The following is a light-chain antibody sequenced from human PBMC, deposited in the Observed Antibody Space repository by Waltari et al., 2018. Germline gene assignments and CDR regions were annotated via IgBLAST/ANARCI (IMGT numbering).Light chain of an antibody. V-gene: IGKV4-1*01. J-gene: IGKJ2*01. Sequence: DIVMTQSPDSLAVSLGERATFNCKSSQNVLYSSNNKNYLAWYQQKPGQSPNLLIYWASTRESGVPDRFSGSGSGTDFTLTISSLQAEDVAVYYCQQYYSTPYTFGQGTKLEIK. CDR2: WAS. CDR3: QQYYSTPYT. CDR1: QNVLYSSNNKNY.